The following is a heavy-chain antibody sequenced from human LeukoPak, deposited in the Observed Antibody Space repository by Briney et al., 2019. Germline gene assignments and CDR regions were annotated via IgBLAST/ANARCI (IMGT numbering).Heavy chain of an antibody. CDR3: AKDQSRVGASDPFDS. J-gene: IGHJ4*02. Sequence: GGSLRLSCAASGFTFSSCAMTWVRQAPGKGLEWVSSISGSGATTYYADSVKGRFTISRDNSNNTVYLQMNSLRAEGTAVYYCAKDQSRVGASDPFDSWGQGMQVGVSS. V-gene: IGHV3-23*01. CDR2: ISGSGATT. D-gene: IGHD1-26*01. CDR1: GFTFSSCA.